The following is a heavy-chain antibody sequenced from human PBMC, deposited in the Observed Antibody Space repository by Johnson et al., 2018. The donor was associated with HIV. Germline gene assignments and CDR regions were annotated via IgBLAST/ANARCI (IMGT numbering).Heavy chain of an antibody. V-gene: IGHV3-30*02. J-gene: IGHJ3*01. CDR2: IRYDGSNK. Sequence: QVQLVESGGGLVQPGGSLRLSCAASGFTFSSYWMSWVRQAPGKGLEWVAFIRYDGSNKYYSDSVKGRFTISRDNSKNTLYLQMNSLRAEDTAVYYCARGGWELPGREAFDFWGQGTMVTVSS. CDR1: GFTFSSYW. D-gene: IGHD1-26*01. CDR3: ARGGWELPGREAFDF.